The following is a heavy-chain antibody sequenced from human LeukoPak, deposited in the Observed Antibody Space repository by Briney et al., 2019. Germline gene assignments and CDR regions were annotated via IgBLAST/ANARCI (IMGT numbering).Heavy chain of an antibody. CDR1: GGSISSYY. D-gene: IGHD1-14*01. J-gene: IGHJ3*02. CDR2: IYYSGST. V-gene: IGHV4-59*01. CDR3: ARDPSGYRNDAFDI. Sequence: SETLSLTCTVSGGSISSYYWSWIRQPPGKGLEWIGYIYYSGSTNYNPSLKSRVTISVDTSKNQFSLKLSSVTAADTAVYYCARDPSGYRNDAFDIWGQGTMVTLSS.